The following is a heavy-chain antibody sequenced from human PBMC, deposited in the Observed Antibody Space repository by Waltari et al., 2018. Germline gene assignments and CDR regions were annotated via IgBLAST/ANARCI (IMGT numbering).Heavy chain of an antibody. V-gene: IGHV3-30*02. Sequence: QVQLVESGGGVVQPGGSLRLSCAASGFTFSSHGMHWVRQAPGKGLEWVAFIRYDGSNKYYADSVKGRFTISRDNSKNTLYLQMNSLRAEDTAVYYCAKDPNRYSRSWYSGVDYWGQGTLVTVSS. CDR3: AKDPNRYSRSWYSGVDY. D-gene: IGHD6-13*01. CDR2: IRYDGSNK. J-gene: IGHJ4*02. CDR1: GFTFSSHG.